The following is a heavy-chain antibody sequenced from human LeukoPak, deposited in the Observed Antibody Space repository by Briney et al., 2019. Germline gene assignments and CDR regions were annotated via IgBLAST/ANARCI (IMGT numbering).Heavy chain of an antibody. CDR1: GGSISSYY. V-gene: IGHV4-59*08. CDR3: ARRSYYYDSSAGAGAFDI. CDR2: IYYSGST. Sequence: SETLSLTCTVSGGSISSYYCSWIRQPPGKGLEWIGYIYYSGSTNYNPSLKSRVTISVDTSKNQFSLKLSSVTAADTAVYYCARRSYYYDSSAGAGAFDIWGQGTMVTVSS. D-gene: IGHD3-22*01. J-gene: IGHJ3*02.